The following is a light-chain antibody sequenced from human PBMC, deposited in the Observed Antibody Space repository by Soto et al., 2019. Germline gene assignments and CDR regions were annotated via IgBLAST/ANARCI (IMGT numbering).Light chain of an antibody. CDR1: QSISSW. Sequence: DIQMTQSPSTLSASVGDRVTITCRASQSISSWLAWDQQKPGEAPKILIYKASSLESGVTSRFSGSGSGAEFTLTISSLQPADFATYYCQQYDYYPYTFGQGTKLEIK. CDR2: KAS. V-gene: IGKV1-5*03. CDR3: QQYDYYPYT. J-gene: IGKJ2*01.